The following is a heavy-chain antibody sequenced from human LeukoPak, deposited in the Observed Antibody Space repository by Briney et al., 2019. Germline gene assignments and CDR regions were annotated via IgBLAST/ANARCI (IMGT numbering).Heavy chain of an antibody. CDR2: IIPILGIA. V-gene: IGHV1-69*02. D-gene: IGHD1-7*01. J-gene: IGHJ4*02. CDR1: GGTFSSYT. CDR3: ARGAWNYPYYFDY. Sequence: ASVKVSCKASGGTFSSYTISWVRQAPGRGLEWMGRIIPILGIANYAQKFQGRVTITADKSTSTAYMELSSLRSEDTAVYYCARGAWNYPYYFDYWGQGTLATVSS.